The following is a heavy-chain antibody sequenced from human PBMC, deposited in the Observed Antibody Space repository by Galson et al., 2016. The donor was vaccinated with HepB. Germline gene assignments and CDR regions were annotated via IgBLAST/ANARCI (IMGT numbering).Heavy chain of an antibody. CDR2: MKLGGSKE. D-gene: IGHD2-2*01. V-gene: IGHV3-7*03. Sequence: SLRLSCAASGFTFSNYWMTWVRQAPGKGLEWVANMKLGGSKEHYVDSVEGRFSISRDSAKNSVYLQMNSLRAEDTAVYYCARDRSYCSGTRCYDVFDIWGQGTMVTVSS. CDR1: GFTFSNYW. CDR3: ARDRSYCSGTRCYDVFDI. J-gene: IGHJ3*02.